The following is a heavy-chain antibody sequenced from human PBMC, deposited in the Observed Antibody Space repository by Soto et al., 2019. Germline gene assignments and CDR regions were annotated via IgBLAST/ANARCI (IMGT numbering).Heavy chain of an antibody. CDR2: IYSGGNT. CDR1: GFTFSSYA. CDR3: AKEYYDNSGYYPNNFDS. V-gene: IGHV3-23*03. D-gene: IGHD3-22*01. Sequence: PGGSLRLSCAASGFTFSSYAMSWVRQAPGKGLEWVSVIYSGGNTYYADSVKGRFTISRHNSENTLYLQMSSLRADDTAAYYCAKEYYDNSGYYPNNFDSWGQGTLVTVSS. J-gene: IGHJ4*02.